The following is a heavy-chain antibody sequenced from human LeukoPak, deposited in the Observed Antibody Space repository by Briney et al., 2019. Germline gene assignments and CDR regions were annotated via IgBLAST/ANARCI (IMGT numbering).Heavy chain of an antibody. D-gene: IGHD6-19*01. CDR2: IYDDGST. CDR1: GASISSDGYS. J-gene: IGHJ4*02. CDR3: CGSGWFAGPFGY. V-gene: IGHV4-30-2*01. Sequence: SQTLSLTCTVSGASISSDGYSWSWLRQPPGKGLEWIGYIYDDGSTYYSASLESRVTISVDTSKNQFSLRLNSVTAADTAVYYCCGSGWFAGPFGYWGQGALVTVSS.